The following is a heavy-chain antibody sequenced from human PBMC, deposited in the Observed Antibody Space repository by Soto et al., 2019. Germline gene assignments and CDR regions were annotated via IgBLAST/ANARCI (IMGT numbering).Heavy chain of an antibody. V-gene: IGHV4-4*02. CDR1: SGSISSSNW. J-gene: IGHJ6*03. D-gene: IGHD2-2*02. Sequence: QVQLQESGPGLVKPSGTLSLTCAVSSGSISSSNWWSWVRQPPGKGLEWIGEIYHSGSTNYNPSLKSRVTISVDKSKNQFSLKLSSVTAADTAVYYCARERTIPISTYYYYYMDVWGKGTTVTVSS. CDR2: IYHSGST. CDR3: ARERTIPISTYYYYYMDV.